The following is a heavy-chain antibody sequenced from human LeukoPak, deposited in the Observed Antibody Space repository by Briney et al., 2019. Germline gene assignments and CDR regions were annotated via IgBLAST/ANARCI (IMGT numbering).Heavy chain of an antibody. CDR3: ARVPTYDRGAFDI. CDR2: IIPILGIA. V-gene: IGHV1-69*04. Sequence: SVKVSCKASGGTFSSYAISWVRQAPGQGLEWMGRIIPILGIANYAQKFQGRVTITADKSTSTAYMELSNLRSEDTAVYYCARVPTYDRGAFDIWGQGTMVTVSS. J-gene: IGHJ3*02. CDR1: GGTFSSYA. D-gene: IGHD3-22*01.